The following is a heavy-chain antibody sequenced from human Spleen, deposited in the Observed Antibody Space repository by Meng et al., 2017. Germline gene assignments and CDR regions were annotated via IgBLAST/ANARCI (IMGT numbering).Heavy chain of an antibody. CDR2: INTNTGNP. D-gene: IGHD2-2*01. V-gene: IGHV7-4-1*02. J-gene: IGHJ4*02. CDR3: TRDGYSDCSRTSCFDY. Sequence: QVQMVQSGDELKKPGASVKVSCKASGYTFTSYAMNWVRQAPGQGLEWMGWINTNTGNPTYAQGFTGRFVFSLDTSVSTAYLQISSLKAEDTAVYYCTRDGYSDCSRTSCFDYWGQGTLVTVSS. CDR1: GYTFTSYA.